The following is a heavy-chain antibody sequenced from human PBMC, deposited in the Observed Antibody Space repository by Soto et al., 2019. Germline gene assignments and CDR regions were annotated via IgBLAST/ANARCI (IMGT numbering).Heavy chain of an antibody. V-gene: IGHV3-30*18. Sequence: QVQLVESGGGVVQPGRSLRLSCAASGFTFSSYGMHWVRQAPGKGLEWVAVISYDGSNKYYADSVKGRFTISRDNCKNTLYLQMNSLRAEDTAVYYCAKHIEQVDPAMADSYYYYGMDVWGQGTTVTVSS. J-gene: IGHJ6*02. CDR1: GFTFSSYG. D-gene: IGHD5-18*01. CDR2: ISYDGSNK. CDR3: AKHIEQVDPAMADSYYYYGMDV.